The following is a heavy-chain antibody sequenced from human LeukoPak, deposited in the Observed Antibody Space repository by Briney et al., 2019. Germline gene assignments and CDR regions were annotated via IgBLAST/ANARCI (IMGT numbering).Heavy chain of an antibody. Sequence: GGSLRLSCTASGFTFRRFWMGWVRQAPGKGLEWVANRNEDGNKKYYVDSVKGRFTISRDNTKNSLYLQMNSLRVEDTAVYYCVRGCTSTSCYGYWGQGTLVTVSS. V-gene: IGHV3-7*01. D-gene: IGHD2-2*01. CDR2: RNEDGNKK. CDR3: VRGCTSTSCYGY. CDR1: GFTFRRFW. J-gene: IGHJ4*02.